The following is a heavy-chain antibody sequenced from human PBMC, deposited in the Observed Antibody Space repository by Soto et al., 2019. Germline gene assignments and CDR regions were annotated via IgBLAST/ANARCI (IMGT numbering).Heavy chain of an antibody. CDR1: GGSISSYY. D-gene: IGHD3-10*01. CDR2: IYYSGST. CDR3: AREGRGDAFDI. J-gene: IGHJ3*02. Sequence: PSETLSLTCTVSGGSISSYYWSWIRQPPGKGLEWIGYIYYSGSTNYNPSLKSRVTISVDTSKNQFSLELSSVTAADTAVYYCAREGRGDAFDIWGQGTMVTVSS. V-gene: IGHV4-59*01.